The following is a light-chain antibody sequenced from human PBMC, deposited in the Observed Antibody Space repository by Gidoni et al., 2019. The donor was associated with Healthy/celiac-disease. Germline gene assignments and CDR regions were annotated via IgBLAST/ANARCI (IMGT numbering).Light chain of an antibody. Sequence: SYDLTQPPSVYVSPGQTASIPCSGDKLGDKYACWYQQKPGQPPVLVIYQDSKRTTVIPERFSGSNSGNTATLTISGTQAMDEADYYCQAWDSSTVVFGGGTKLTV. CDR3: QAWDSSTVV. J-gene: IGLJ2*01. V-gene: IGLV3-1*01. CDR2: QDS. CDR1: KLGDKY.